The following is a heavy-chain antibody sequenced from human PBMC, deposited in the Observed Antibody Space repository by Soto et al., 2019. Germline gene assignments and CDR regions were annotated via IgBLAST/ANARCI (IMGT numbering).Heavy chain of an antibody. CDR1: GYTFTSYA. CDR3: ARALVVPAAIKRGWFDP. J-gene: IGHJ5*02. Sequence: ASVKVSCKASGYTFTSYAMHWVRQAPGQRLEWMGWINAGNGNTKYSQKFQVRVTITRDTSASTAYMELSSLRSEDTAVYYCARALVVPAAIKRGWFDPWGQGTLVTVSS. CDR2: INAGNGNT. D-gene: IGHD2-2*01. V-gene: IGHV1-3*01.